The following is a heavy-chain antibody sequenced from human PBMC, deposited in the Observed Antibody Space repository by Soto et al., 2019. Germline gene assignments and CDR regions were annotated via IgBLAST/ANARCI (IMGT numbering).Heavy chain of an antibody. V-gene: IGHV3-74*03. CDR1: GLTFRSYW. J-gene: IGHJ5*02. D-gene: IGHD3-10*01. CDR2: INTDGSVA. Sequence: EVQLVESGGGLVQPGESLRLSCAASGLTFRSYWMHWVRQAPGKGLVWVSRINTDGSVAMYVYSVKGRFTIYRDNAKNTLYLHMNSLRAEDTAVYYCVSDTQLGRLDPWGEGTLVTVSS. CDR3: VSDTQLGRLDP.